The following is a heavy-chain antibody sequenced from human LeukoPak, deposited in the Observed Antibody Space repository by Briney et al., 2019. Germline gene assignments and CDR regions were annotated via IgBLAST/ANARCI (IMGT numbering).Heavy chain of an antibody. Sequence: PSETLSLTCAVSGGSISSGGYSWSWIPQPPGKGLEWIGYIYHSGSTYYNSSLKSRVTISVDRSKNQFSLKLSSVTAADTAVYYCARERLGNNWFDPWGQGTLVTVSS. J-gene: IGHJ5*02. D-gene: IGHD2/OR15-2a*01. V-gene: IGHV4-30-2*01. CDR1: GGSISSGGYS. CDR2: IYHSGST. CDR3: ARERLGNNWFDP.